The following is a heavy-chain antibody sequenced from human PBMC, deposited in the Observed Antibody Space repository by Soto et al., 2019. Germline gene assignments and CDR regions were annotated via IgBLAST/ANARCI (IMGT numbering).Heavy chain of an antibody. CDR1: GYTFTSYY. Sequence: QVQLVQSGAEVKKPGASVKVSCKASGYTFTSYYMHWVRQAPGQGLEWMGIINPSGGSTSYAQKFQCRVTMTRDTSTSTVYMGLSSLRSEDTAVYYCARGIPRIAAAGYNWFDPWGQGTLVTVSS. CDR3: ARGIPRIAAAGYNWFDP. V-gene: IGHV1-46*01. J-gene: IGHJ5*02. CDR2: INPSGGST. D-gene: IGHD6-13*01.